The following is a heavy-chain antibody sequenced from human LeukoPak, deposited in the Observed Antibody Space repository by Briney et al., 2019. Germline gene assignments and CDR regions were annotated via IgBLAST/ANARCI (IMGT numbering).Heavy chain of an antibody. CDR2: IYSGGST. V-gene: IGHV3-53*01. CDR1: GFTVSSNY. Sequence: PGGSLRLSCAASGFTVSSNYMSWVRQAPGKGLEWVSVIYSGGSTYYADSVRGRFTISRDNSKNTLYLQMNSLRAEDTAVYYCAKVSNGETGDYFDYWGQGTLVTVSS. CDR3: AKVSNGETGDYFDY. D-gene: IGHD2-8*01. J-gene: IGHJ4*02.